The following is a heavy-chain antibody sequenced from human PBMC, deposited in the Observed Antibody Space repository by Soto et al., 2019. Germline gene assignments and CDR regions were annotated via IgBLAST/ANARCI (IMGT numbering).Heavy chain of an antibody. Sequence: GSLRLSCAASGFTFSSYAMNWVRQAPGKGLEWIGEINQSGSTNYNPSLKSRVTISVDTSKNQFSLKLSSVTAADTAVHYCARTYSSSWSTFEYWGQGTLVTVSS. CDR3: ARTYSSSWSTFEY. V-gene: IGHV4-34*01. CDR2: INQSGST. D-gene: IGHD6-13*01. CDR1: GFTFSSYA. J-gene: IGHJ4*02.